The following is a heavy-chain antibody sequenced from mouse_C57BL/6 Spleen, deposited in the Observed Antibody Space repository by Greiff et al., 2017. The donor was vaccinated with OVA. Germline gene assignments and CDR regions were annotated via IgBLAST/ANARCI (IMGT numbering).Heavy chain of an antibody. CDR2: IYPGDGDT. Sequence: LQESGPELVKPGASVKISCKASGYAFSSSWMNWVKQRPGKGLEWIGRIYPGDGDTNYNGKFKGKATLTADKSSSTAYMQLSSLTSEDSAVYFCARADYDYDYAMDYWGQGTSVTVSS. V-gene: IGHV1-82*01. J-gene: IGHJ4*01. D-gene: IGHD2-4*01. CDR1: GYAFSSSW. CDR3: ARADYDYDYAMDY.